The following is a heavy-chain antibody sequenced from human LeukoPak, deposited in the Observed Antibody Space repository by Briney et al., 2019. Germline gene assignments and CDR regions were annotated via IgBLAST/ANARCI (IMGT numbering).Heavy chain of an antibody. CDR3: ARYTMVRGY. J-gene: IGHJ4*02. CDR1: GFTLSSNY. V-gene: IGHV3-53*01. CDR2: IYSGGRK. D-gene: IGHD3-10*01. Sequence: GGSLRLSRAASGFTLSSNYMSWVRQAPGKGLEWVSVIYSGGRKYYQDSVKGRFNTYKDNSKNTLYLQMNRLRAEVTAVYYCARYTMVRGYWGQGTLVTVSS.